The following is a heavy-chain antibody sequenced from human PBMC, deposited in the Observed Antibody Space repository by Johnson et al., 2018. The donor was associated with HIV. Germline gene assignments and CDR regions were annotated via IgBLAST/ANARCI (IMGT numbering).Heavy chain of an antibody. J-gene: IGHJ3*02. CDR3: ARDPSGSYAEVTPDARFDI. V-gene: IGHV3-66*01. CDR2: IYSGGST. D-gene: IGHD1-26*01. Sequence: VQLVESGGGVARPGGSLRLSCVASGFTVSSNYMSWVRQALGKGLEWVSVIYSGGSTYYADSVKGRFTISRDNSKNTLYLQMNSLRAEDTAVYYCARDPSGSYAEVTPDARFDIWGQGTMVTVSS. CDR1: GFTVSSNY.